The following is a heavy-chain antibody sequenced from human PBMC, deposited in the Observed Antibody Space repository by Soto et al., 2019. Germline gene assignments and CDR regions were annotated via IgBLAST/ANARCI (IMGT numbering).Heavy chain of an antibody. CDR1: GYGFTTYG. J-gene: IGHJ4*02. CDR2: ISAHNGNT. D-gene: IGHD1-1*01. CDR3: ARGRYGDY. V-gene: IGHV1-18*01. Sequence: QVPLVQSGAEVQKPGASVKVSCKGSGYGFTTYGITWVRQAPGQGLEWMAWISAHNGNTNYAQKLQGRVTVTRDTSTSTAYMELRSLRSDDTAVYYCARGRYGDYWGQGALVTVSS.